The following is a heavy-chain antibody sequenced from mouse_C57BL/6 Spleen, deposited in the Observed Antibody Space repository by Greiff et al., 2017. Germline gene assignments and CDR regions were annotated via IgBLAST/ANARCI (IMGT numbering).Heavy chain of an antibody. CDR1: GYTFTDYY. V-gene: IGHV1-76*01. J-gene: IGHJ2*01. CDR2: IYPGSGNT. Sequence: VQLQQSGAELVRPGASVKLSCKASGYTFTDYYINWVKQRPGQGLAWIARIYPGSGNTYYNGKFKGKATLTAEKSSSTAYMQHSSLTSEDSAVYFCAKSPTYFDYWGQGTTLTVSS. CDR3: AKSPTYFDY.